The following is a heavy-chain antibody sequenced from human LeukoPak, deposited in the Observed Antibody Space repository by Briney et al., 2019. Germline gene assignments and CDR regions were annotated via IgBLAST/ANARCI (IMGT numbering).Heavy chain of an antibody. CDR1: GFTFSSYA. CDR3: AKDMGTYQLLWYSFVY. V-gene: IGHV3-23*01. Sequence: GGSLRLSCAASGFTFSSYAMSWVRQAPGKGLEWVSAISGSGGSTYYADSVKGRFTISRDNSKNTLYLQMNSLRAEGTAVYYCAKDMGTYQLLWYSFVYWGQGTLVTVSS. J-gene: IGHJ4*02. CDR2: ISGSGGST. D-gene: IGHD2-2*01.